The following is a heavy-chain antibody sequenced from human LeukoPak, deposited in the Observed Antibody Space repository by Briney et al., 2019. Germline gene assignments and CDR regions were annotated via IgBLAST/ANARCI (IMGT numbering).Heavy chain of an antibody. V-gene: IGHV3-21*01. D-gene: IGHD2-2*01. CDR3: ARDLAECSSTSCYSFAGLNY. CDR1: GFTFSSYS. J-gene: IGHJ4*02. CDR2: ISSSSSYI. Sequence: GGSLRLSCAASGFTFSSYSMNWVRQAPGKGLEWVSSISSSSSYIYYADSVKGRFTISRDNAKNSLYLQMNSLRAEDTAVYYCARDLAECSSTSCYSFAGLNYWGQGTLVTVSS.